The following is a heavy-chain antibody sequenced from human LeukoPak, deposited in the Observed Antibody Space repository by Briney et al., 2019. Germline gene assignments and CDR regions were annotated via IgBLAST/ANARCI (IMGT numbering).Heavy chain of an antibody. Sequence: PGGSLRLSCAASGFTVSSNYMSWVRQAPGKGLEGVSVIYSGVSTYYADSVKGRFTISRDNSKNTLYLQMNSLRAEDTAVYYCAREASNYIDYMDVWGKGTTVTVSS. D-gene: IGHD4-11*01. V-gene: IGHV3-66*02. CDR2: IYSGVST. CDR1: GFTVSSNY. J-gene: IGHJ6*03. CDR3: AREASNYIDYMDV.